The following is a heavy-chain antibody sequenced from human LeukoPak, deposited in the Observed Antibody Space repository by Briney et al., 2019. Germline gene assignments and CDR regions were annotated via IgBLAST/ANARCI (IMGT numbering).Heavy chain of an antibody. CDR1: GFTFSIYS. D-gene: IGHD6-13*01. J-gene: IGHJ4*02. CDR2: ISTTSSDI. Sequence: GGSLRLSRAASGFTFSIYSMNWVRQAPGKGLEWVSSISTTSSDIFYADSVKGRFTISRDNAKKSLYLQMDSLRAEDTAVYYCARDIYAAVWGQGTLVTVSS. V-gene: IGHV3-21*01. CDR3: ARDIYAAV.